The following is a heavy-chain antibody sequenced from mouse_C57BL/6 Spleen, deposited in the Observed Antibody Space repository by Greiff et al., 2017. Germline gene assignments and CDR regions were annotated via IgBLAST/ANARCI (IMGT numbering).Heavy chain of an antibody. CDR3: ARDYGSSYGAWFAY. V-gene: IGHV1-72*01. CDR2: IDPNSGGT. D-gene: IGHD1-1*01. J-gene: IGHJ3*01. CDR1: GYTFTSYW. Sequence: QVQLQQPGAELVKPGASVKLSCKASGYTFTSYWMHWVKQRPGRGLEWIGRIDPNSGGTKYNEKFKSKATLTVDKPSSTAYMQLSSLTSEDSAGYYCARDYGSSYGAWFAYWGQGTLVTVSA.